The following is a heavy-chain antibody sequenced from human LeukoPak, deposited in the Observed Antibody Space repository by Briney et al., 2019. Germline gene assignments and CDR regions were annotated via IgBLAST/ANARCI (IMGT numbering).Heavy chain of an antibody. D-gene: IGHD5-18*01. CDR2: IYYSGST. J-gene: IGHJ4*02. CDR3: ARLKYSYGYVLDY. Sequence: PSETLSLTCTVSGGSISSGDYYWSWIRQPPGKGLEWIGYIYYSGSTYYNPSLKSRVTISVDKSKNQFSLKLSSVTAADTAVYYCARLKYSYGYVLDYWGQGTLVTVSS. V-gene: IGHV4-30-4*01. CDR1: GGSISSGDYY.